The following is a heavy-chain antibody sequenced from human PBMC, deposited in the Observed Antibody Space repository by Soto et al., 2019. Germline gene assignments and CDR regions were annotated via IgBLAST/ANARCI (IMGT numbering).Heavy chain of an antibody. J-gene: IGHJ6*02. V-gene: IGHV3-33*01. CDR3: AREPVGPDYAMDV. D-gene: IGHD1-26*01. CDR1: GFDFSSYG. Sequence: QMQLVESGGSVVQPGTSLRLSCAAFGFDFSSYGMHWVRQTPGKGLEWVAVLGFDGGGRYYADSVKGRFTISRDNSKKMLYLQMDSLRAEDTALYYCAREPVGPDYAMDVWDQGTTVTVSS. CDR2: LGFDGGGR.